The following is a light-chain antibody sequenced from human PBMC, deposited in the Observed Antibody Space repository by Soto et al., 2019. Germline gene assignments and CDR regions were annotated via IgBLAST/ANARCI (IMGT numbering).Light chain of an antibody. J-gene: IGLJ1*01. CDR3: NSYTTSSTYV. Sequence: QSALTQPASVSGSPGQSLTISCTGSSSDVGGYNYISWYQQHPGKAPKLMIFEVTKRPSGVSNRFSGSKSGNTASLTISGLQAEDEADYFCNSYTTSSTYVFGSGTKLTVL. CDR2: EVT. CDR1: SSDVGGYNY. V-gene: IGLV2-14*01.